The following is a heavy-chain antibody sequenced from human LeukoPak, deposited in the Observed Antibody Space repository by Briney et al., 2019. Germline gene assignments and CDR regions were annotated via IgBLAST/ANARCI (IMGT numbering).Heavy chain of an antibody. D-gene: IGHD2-15*01. CDR1: GGSISSGVYC. J-gene: IGHJ6*02. CDR2: ICSSGSA. Sequence: SETLSLACTVSGGSISSGVYCWSWIRQRPGEGLQWIGYICSSGSAYYNPSLKSRVTMSIDTSNNQFSLKLNSVTAADTAVYYCARDGGGSLYGMDVWGQGTTVTVSS. CDR3: ARDGGGSLYGMDV. V-gene: IGHV4-31*03.